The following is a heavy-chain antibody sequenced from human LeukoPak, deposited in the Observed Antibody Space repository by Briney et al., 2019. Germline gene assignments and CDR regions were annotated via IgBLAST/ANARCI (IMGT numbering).Heavy chain of an antibody. D-gene: IGHD2-15*01. CDR2: IIPIFGTA. Sequence: GASVKVSCKASGYTFTSYYMHWVRQAPGQGLEWMGGIIPIFGTANYAQKFQGRVTITTDESTSTAYKELSSLRSEDTAVYYCARDFSRYCSGGSCYSDMGYWGQGTLVTVSS. CDR3: ARDFSRYCSGGSCYSDMGY. CDR1: GYTFTSYY. V-gene: IGHV1-69*05. J-gene: IGHJ4*02.